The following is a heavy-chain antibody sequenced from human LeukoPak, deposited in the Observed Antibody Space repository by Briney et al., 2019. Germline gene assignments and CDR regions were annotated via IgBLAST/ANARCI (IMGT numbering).Heavy chain of an antibody. CDR2: IYYSGST. V-gene: IGHV4-59*12. J-gene: IGHJ4*02. CDR1: GGSISSYY. D-gene: IGHD3-22*01. Sequence: SETLSLTCTVSGGSISSYYWSWIRQPPGKGLEWIGYIYYSGSTNYNPSLKSRVTMSVDTSKNQFSLKLSSVTAADTAVYYCARGDYYDSSGYYYFDYWGQGTLVTVSS. CDR3: ARGDYYDSSGYYYFDY.